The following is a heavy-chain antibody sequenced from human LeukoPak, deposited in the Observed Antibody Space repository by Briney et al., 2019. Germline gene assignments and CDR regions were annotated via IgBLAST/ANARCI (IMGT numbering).Heavy chain of an antibody. Sequence: SETLSLTGTVSGVSISSFFWSWIRQPPGKGLDWIGYIYYTGSTIYNPSLQSRVTISMDTSKNQFSLKLSSVTPADTAVYYCARDKVIVAGYFDYWGQGSLVTVSS. CDR3: ARDKVIVAGYFDY. CDR1: GVSISSFF. J-gene: IGHJ4*02. V-gene: IGHV4-59*01. D-gene: IGHD5-12*01. CDR2: IYYTGST.